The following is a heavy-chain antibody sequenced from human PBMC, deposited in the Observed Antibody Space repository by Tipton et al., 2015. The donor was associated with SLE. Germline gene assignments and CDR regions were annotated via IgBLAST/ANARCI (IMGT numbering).Heavy chain of an antibody. Sequence: SLRLSCAASGFTVSSNYMSWVRQAPGKGLEWVAVISYDGSNKYYADSVKGRFTISRDNSKNTLYLQMNSLRAEDTAVYYCASRPGTSRGAFDIWGQGTMVTVSS. J-gene: IGHJ3*02. V-gene: IGHV3-30*03. CDR3: ASRPGTSRGAFDI. D-gene: IGHD2-2*01. CDR1: GFTVSSNY. CDR2: ISYDGSNK.